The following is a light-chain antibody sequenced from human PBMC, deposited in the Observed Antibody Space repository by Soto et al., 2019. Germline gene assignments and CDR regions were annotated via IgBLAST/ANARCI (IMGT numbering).Light chain of an antibody. Sequence: EIVMTQSPATLSVSPGERATLSCRASQSVSSNLAWYQQKPGQAPRLLIYGASTRATGIPARFSGSGSGTEFTLTISSLQSEDFAVYYCQQRSNSPLTFGGGTKV. CDR1: QSVSSN. CDR2: GAS. V-gene: IGKV3-15*01. CDR3: QQRSNSPLT. J-gene: IGKJ4*01.